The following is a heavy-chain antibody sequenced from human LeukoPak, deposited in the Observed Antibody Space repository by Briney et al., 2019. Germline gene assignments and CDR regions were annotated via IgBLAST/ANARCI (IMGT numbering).Heavy chain of an antibody. CDR2: INPSGGST. D-gene: IGHD6-13*01. V-gene: IGHV1-46*01. Sequence: ASVKVSCKASGYTFTSHYMHWVRQAPGQGLEWMGIINPSGGSTSYAQKFQGRVTMTRDTSTSTVYMELSSLRSEDTAVYYCARDCLSSSWYAEGFYFDYWGQGTLVTVSS. J-gene: IGHJ4*02. CDR1: GYTFTSHY. CDR3: ARDCLSSSWYAEGFYFDY.